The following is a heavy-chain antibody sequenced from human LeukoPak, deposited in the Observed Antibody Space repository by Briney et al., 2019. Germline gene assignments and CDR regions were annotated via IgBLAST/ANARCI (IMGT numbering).Heavy chain of an antibody. Sequence: ASVKVSCKAFGYTFTSNYMHWVRQAPGQGPEWMGVISPSGGSTTYAQKFQGRVTMTRDTSISTAYMELSSLRSDDTAMFYCARDERYDSSGYPFDYWGQGTLVTVSS. V-gene: IGHV1-46*01. CDR3: ARDERYDSSGYPFDY. D-gene: IGHD3-22*01. CDR1: GYTFTSNY. CDR2: ISPSGGST. J-gene: IGHJ4*02.